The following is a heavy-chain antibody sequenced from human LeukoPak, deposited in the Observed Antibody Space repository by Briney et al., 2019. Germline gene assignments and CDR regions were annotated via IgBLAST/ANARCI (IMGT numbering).Heavy chain of an antibody. D-gene: IGHD3-22*01. Sequence: GGSLRLSCAASGFTFSSYAMSWVRQAPGKGLEWVSAISGSGGSTYYADSVKGRCTISRDNSKTTLYLQMNSLRAEDTAVYYCATSRGYYYDSSGYYYFDYWGQGTLVTVSS. CDR1: GFTFSSYA. CDR3: ATSRGYYYDSSGYYYFDY. V-gene: IGHV3-23*01. J-gene: IGHJ4*02. CDR2: ISGSGGST.